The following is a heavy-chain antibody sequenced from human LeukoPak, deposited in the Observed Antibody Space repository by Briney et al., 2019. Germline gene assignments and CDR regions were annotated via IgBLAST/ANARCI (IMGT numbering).Heavy chain of an antibody. Sequence: GGSLRLSCAASGFTFSDYYMSWIRQAPGKGLEWVSYISSSGSTIYYADSVKGGFTISRENAKNSLYLQMNSLRAEDPAVYYCARVNSCWSPGDYWGQGTLVTVSS. J-gene: IGHJ4*02. V-gene: IGHV3-11*04. CDR2: ISSSGSTI. CDR3: ARVNSCWSPGDY. D-gene: IGHD6-19*01. CDR1: GFTFSDYY.